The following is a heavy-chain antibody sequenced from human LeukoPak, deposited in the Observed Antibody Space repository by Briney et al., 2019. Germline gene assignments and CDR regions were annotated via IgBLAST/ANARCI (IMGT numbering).Heavy chain of an antibody. J-gene: IGHJ4*02. CDR1: GYTFTGYY. D-gene: IGHD1-26*01. CDR3: ARDEYSGSYYGY. Sequence: ASVKVSCKAPGYTFTGYYMHWVRQAPGQGLEWMGWINPNSGGTNYAQKFQGRVTMTRDTSISTAYMELSRLRSDDTAVYYCARDEYSGSYYGYWGQGTLVTVSS. CDR2: INPNSGGT. V-gene: IGHV1-2*02.